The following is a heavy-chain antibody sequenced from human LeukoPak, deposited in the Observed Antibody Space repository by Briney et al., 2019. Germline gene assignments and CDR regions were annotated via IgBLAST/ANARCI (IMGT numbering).Heavy chain of an antibody. CDR2: MNPNSGNT. V-gene: IGHV1-8*01. D-gene: IGHD1-26*01. CDR1: GYTFTSYD. J-gene: IGHJ4*02. Sequence: ASVTVSFKASGYTFTSYDINWVRQATGQGLEWMGWMNPNSGNTGYAQKFQGRVTMTRNTSISTAYMELSRLRSEDTAVYYCARKRMGATGFDYWGQGTLVTVSS. CDR3: ARKRMGATGFDY.